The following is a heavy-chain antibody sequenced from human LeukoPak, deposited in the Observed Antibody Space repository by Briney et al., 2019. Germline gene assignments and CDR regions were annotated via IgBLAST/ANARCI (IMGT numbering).Heavy chain of an antibody. CDR3: ARDGRQLLWFGELLSPGNWFDP. V-gene: IGHV1-2*02. CDR1: GYTFTGYY. CDR2: INPNSGGT. D-gene: IGHD3-10*01. Sequence: GASVKVSCKASGYTFTGYYTHWVRQAPGQGLEWMGWINPNSGGTNYAQKFQGRVTMTRDTSISTAYMELSRLRSDDTAVYYCARDGRQLLWFGELLSPGNWFDPWGQGTLVTVSS. J-gene: IGHJ5*02.